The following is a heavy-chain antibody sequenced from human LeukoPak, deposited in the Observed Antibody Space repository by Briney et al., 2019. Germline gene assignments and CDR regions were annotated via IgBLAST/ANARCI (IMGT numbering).Heavy chain of an antibody. D-gene: IGHD3-22*01. V-gene: IGHV3-64*01. CDR2: ISCNGGST. CDR1: GFTFSSYA. Sequence: GGSLRLSCAASGFTFSSYAMHWVRQAPGKGLEYVSAISCNGGSTYYANSVKGRFTISRDNSKNTLYLQMGSLRAEDMAVYYCARGYYDSSGYYYVGYFQHWGQGTLVTVSS. J-gene: IGHJ1*01. CDR3: ARGYYDSSGYYYVGYFQH.